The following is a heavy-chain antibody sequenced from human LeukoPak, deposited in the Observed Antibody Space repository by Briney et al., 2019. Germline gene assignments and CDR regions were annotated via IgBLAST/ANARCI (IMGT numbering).Heavy chain of an antibody. CDR2: MSGSGRST. Sequence: SGGPLSRSCSAYGFTFSCYAVIWLRQAPGKGLKGVSDMSGSGRSTYYADTVKGRFTSSRDNSKNPLYLQMNSLRAEDTAIHYCAKGFSGQRPYYFDYWGQGTLVTVSS. CDR1: GFTFSCYA. CDR3: AKGFSGQRPYYFDY. J-gene: IGHJ4*02. D-gene: IGHD3-10*01. V-gene: IGHV3-23*01.